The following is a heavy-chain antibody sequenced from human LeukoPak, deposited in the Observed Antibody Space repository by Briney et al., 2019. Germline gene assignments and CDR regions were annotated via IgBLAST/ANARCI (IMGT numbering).Heavy chain of an antibody. CDR1: GYTFTSYG. CDR3: ARDKTRYHDFWSGYYTPNWFDP. Sequence: ASVKVSCKASGYTFTSYGISWVRQAPGQGLEWMGWISAYNGNTNYAQKLQGRVTMTTDTSTSTAYMELRSLRSDDTAVYYCARDKTRYHDFWSGYYTPNWFDPWGQGTLVTVSS. D-gene: IGHD3-3*01. V-gene: IGHV1-18*01. J-gene: IGHJ5*02. CDR2: ISAYNGNT.